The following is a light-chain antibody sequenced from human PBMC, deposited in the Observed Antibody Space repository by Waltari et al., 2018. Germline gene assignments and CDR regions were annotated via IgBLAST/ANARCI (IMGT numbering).Light chain of an antibody. CDR1: QSVASK. J-gene: IGKJ2*01. Sequence: ETVMTQSPATLSVSPGDRVTLSCRASQSVASKVSWYQQKPGQVPRPLLYGVSTRATGVPARFSGSGSGTEFTLSISSLQSEDFAVYFCDQYFYWPYTFGQGTKLELK. CDR3: DQYFYWPYT. V-gene: IGKV3-15*01. CDR2: GVS.